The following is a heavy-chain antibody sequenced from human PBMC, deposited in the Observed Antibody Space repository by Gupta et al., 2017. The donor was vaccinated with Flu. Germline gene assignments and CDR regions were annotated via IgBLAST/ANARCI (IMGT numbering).Heavy chain of an antibody. D-gene: IGHD6-19*01. CDR2: IYYSGST. Sequence: QVQLQESGPGLVKPSETLSLTCTVSGGSISSYYWSWIRPPPGKGLEWIGYIYYSGSTNYNPSLKSRVTISVDTSKNQFSLKLSSVTAADTAVYYCARLPRSSGWYPDSYYFDYWGQGTLVTVSS. CDR3: ARLPRSSGWYPDSYYFDY. CDR1: GGSISSYY. J-gene: IGHJ4*02. V-gene: IGHV4-59*08.